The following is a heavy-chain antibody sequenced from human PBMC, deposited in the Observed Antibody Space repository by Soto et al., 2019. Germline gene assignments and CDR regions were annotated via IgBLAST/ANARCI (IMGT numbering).Heavy chain of an antibody. J-gene: IGHJ5*02. Sequence: ASVKVSCKVSGYTLTELSMHWVRQAPGKGLEWMGGFDPEDGETIYAQKSQGRVTMTEDTSTDTAYMELSSLRSEDTAVYYCATVGITGSSGSWFDPWGQGTLVTVPS. CDR2: FDPEDGET. CDR1: GYTLTELS. V-gene: IGHV1-24*01. D-gene: IGHD1-20*01. CDR3: ATVGITGSSGSWFDP.